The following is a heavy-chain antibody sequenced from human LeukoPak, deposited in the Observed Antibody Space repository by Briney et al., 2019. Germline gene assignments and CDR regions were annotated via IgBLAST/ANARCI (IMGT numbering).Heavy chain of an antibody. J-gene: IGHJ4*02. CDR2: IYYSGST. D-gene: IGHD6-13*01. Sequence: PSETLSLTCTVSGGSISSGGYYRSWIRQHPGKGLEWIGYIYYSGSTYYNPSLKSRVTISVDTSKNQFSLKLSSVTAADTAVYYCASAGYSSSWNDDYFDYWGQGTLVTVSS. V-gene: IGHV4-31*03. CDR1: GGSISSGGYY. CDR3: ASAGYSSSWNDDYFDY.